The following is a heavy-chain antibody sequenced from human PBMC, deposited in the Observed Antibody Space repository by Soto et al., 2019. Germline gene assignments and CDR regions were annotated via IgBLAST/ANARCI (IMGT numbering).Heavy chain of an antibody. D-gene: IGHD3-10*01. Sequence: GGSLRLSCTASGFTFGDYAMSWFRQAPGKGLEWVGFIRSKAYGGTTEYAASVKGRFTISRDDSKSIAYLQMNSLKTEDTAVYYCTRDSGGSVAPPSLDAFDIWGQGTMVTVSS. CDR2: IRSKAYGGTT. CDR1: GFTFGDYA. CDR3: TRDSGGSVAPPSLDAFDI. V-gene: IGHV3-49*03. J-gene: IGHJ3*02.